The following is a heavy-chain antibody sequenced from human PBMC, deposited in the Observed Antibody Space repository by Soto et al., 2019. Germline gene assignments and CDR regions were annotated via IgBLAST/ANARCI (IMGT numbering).Heavy chain of an antibody. CDR1: GFTFSNYG. CDR3: VGGRYFGDY. V-gene: IGHV3-30*03. CDR2: ISYDGSNK. D-gene: IGHD2-21*02. J-gene: IGHJ4*02. Sequence: QVQLVESGRGVVQPGRSLRLSCAASGFTFSNYGMQWVRQAPGKGLEWVTVISYDGSNKYYADSVKGRFTISRDNSKNTVYLQLSSLRPEDTAVYYCVGGRYFGDYWGQGALVTVSS.